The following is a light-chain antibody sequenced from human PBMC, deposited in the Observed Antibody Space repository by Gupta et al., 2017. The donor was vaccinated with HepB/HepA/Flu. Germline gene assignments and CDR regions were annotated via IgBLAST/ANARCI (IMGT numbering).Light chain of an antibody. CDR3: SSFTSSDSWV. CDR2: DVS. J-gene: IGLJ3*02. Sequence: QPALTQPASVSGFPGQSITISCTGSSGDIGTYKYVSWYQRHPGKAPKIMIYDVSDRPSGVSTRFSASKSGNTASLTISALQAEDDADYYCSSFTSSDSWVFGGGTKVTVL. CDR1: SGDIGTYKY. V-gene: IGLV2-14*03.